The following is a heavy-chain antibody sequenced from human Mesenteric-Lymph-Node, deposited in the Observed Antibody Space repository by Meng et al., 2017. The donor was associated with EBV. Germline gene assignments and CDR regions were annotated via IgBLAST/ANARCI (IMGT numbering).Heavy chain of an antibody. CDR2: FYSSGSI. V-gene: IGHV4-61*01. CDR3: ASSYLYTSGWPLDY. Sequence: QLLESAPGLVKPSVTLSLTCTVPGDSVTSGTYYWNWIRQSPGKGLEWIGYFYSSGSINYNPSLKSRVTISIDTSKNQFSLKLTSVTAADTAVYYCASSYLYTSGWPLDYWGQGTLVTVSS. D-gene: IGHD6-19*01. CDR1: GDSVTSGTYY. J-gene: IGHJ4*02.